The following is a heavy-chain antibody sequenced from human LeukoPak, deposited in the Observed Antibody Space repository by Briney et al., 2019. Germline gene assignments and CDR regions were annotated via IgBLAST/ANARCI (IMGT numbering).Heavy chain of an antibody. Sequence: PGGSLRLSCAASGFTFSTYTMYWVRHPPGKRLEWVSIIGSSGGGIHYADSVKGRFTISRDNSKNALYLQMNSLRVEDTAVYYCAIDPNWGTHSWGPGVLVTVSS. CDR3: AIDPNWGTHS. CDR1: GFTFSTYT. D-gene: IGHD7-27*01. V-gene: IGHV3-23*01. CDR2: IGSSGGGI. J-gene: IGHJ4*02.